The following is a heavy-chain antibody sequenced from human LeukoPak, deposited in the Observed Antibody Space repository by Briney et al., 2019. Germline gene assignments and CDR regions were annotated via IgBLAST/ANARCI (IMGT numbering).Heavy chain of an antibody. J-gene: IGHJ3*02. V-gene: IGHV4-38-2*02. Sequence: PSETLSLTCTVSGYSISSGYYWGWIRQPPGKGLEWIGSIYHSGSTYYNPSLKSRVTISVDTSKDQFSLKLSSVTAADTAVYYCARDFSGSYLGAFDIWGQGTMVTVSS. CDR2: IYHSGST. CDR1: GYSISSGYY. D-gene: IGHD1-26*01. CDR3: ARDFSGSYLGAFDI.